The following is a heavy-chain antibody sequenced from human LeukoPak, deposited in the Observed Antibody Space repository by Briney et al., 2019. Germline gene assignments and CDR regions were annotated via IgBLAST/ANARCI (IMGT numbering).Heavy chain of an antibody. CDR1: GGTFISYA. J-gene: IGHJ6*02. CDR2: IIPIFGTA. Sequence: SVKVSCKASGGTFISYAISWVRQAPGQGLEWMGGIIPIFGTANYAQKFQGRVTITADESTSTAYMELSSLRSEDTAVYYCARVAVVITDYYGMDVWGQGTTVTVSS. CDR3: ARVAVVITDYYGMDV. V-gene: IGHV1-69*01. D-gene: IGHD3-22*01.